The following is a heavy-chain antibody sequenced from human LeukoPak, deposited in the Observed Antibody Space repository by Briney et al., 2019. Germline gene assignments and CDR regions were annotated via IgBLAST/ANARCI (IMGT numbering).Heavy chain of an antibody. CDR2: ISGSGGST. J-gene: IGHJ4*02. D-gene: IGHD3-10*01. CDR3: AKGGLLWFGEARPTHFDY. Sequence: GGSLRLSCAASGFTFSSYAMSWVRQAPGKGPEWVSAISGSGGSTYYADSVKGRFTISRDNSKNTLYLQMNSLRAEDTAVYYCAKGGLLWFGEARPTHFDYWGQGTLVTVSS. CDR1: GFTFSSYA. V-gene: IGHV3-23*01.